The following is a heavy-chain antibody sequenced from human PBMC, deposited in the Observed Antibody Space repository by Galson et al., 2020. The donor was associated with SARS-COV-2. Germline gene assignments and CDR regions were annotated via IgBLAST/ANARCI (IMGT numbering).Heavy chain of an antibody. CDR1: GFTLSNYW. D-gene: IGHD1-1*01. J-gene: IGHJ5*02. Sequence: GGSLRLSCAASGFTLSNYWMHWVRQVPGKGLVWVSRITPDGGTAEYADSVKGRFIMSRDNARNTLYLQMNSLRVEDTGVYYCARAWALCNNCHGAVWEWFEPWGQGTLVTGSS. V-gene: IGHV3-74*01. CDR3: ARAWALCNNCHGAVWEWFEP. CDR2: ITPDGGTA.